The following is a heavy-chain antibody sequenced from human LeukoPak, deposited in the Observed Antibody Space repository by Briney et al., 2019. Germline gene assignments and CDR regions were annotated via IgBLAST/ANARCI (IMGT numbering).Heavy chain of an antibody. D-gene: IGHD1/OR15-1a*01. Sequence: PGGSLRLSCAASGFTFASYAMSWVRQAPGKGLEWVSTISGSGGNTYYADSVKGRFTISRDNSKNTLYLQMSSLRAEDTAVYYCANSPNINYWGQGTLVTVSS. V-gene: IGHV3-23*01. CDR2: ISGSGGNT. J-gene: IGHJ4*02. CDR1: GFTFASYA. CDR3: ANSPNINY.